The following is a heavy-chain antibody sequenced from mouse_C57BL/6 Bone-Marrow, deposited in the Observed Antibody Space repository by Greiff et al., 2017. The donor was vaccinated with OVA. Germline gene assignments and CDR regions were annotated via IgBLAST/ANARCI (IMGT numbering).Heavy chain of an antibody. V-gene: IGHV1-81*01. CDR2: IYPRSGNT. D-gene: IGHD2-4*01. CDR1: GYTFTSYG. J-gene: IGHJ1*03. Sequence: VQLVESGAELARPGASVKLSCKASGYTFTSYGISWVKQRTGQGLEWIGEIYPRSGNTYYNEKFKGKATLTADTSSSTAYMELRSLTSEDSAVYFCARYDYDEDWYFDVWGTGTTITVSS. CDR3: ARYDYDEDWYFDV.